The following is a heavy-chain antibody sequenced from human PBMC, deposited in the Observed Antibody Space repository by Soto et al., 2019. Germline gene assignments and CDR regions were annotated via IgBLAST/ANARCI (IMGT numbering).Heavy chain of an antibody. V-gene: IGHV3-23*01. CDR3: AKSLGITMVRGVMDV. CDR2: ISGSGGST. J-gene: IGHJ6*02. D-gene: IGHD3-10*01. CDR1: GFTFSSYA. Sequence: GGSLRLSCAASGFTFSSYAMSWVRQAPGKGLEWVSAISGSGGSTYYADSVKGRFTISRDNSKNTLYLQMNSLRAEDTAVYYCAKSLGITMVRGVMDVWGQGTTVTVSS.